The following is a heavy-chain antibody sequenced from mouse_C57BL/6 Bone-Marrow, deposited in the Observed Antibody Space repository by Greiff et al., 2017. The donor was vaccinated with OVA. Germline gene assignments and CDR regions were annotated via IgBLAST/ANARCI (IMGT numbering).Heavy chain of an antibody. D-gene: IGHD4-1*01. CDR3: ARWGGTYYFDY. V-gene: IGHV1-63*01. CDR1: GYTFTNYW. CDR2: IYPGGGYT. Sequence: VQLVESGAELVRPGTSVKMSCKASGYTFTNYWIGWAKQRPGHGLEWIGDIYPGGGYTNYNEKFKGKATLTADKSSSTAYMQFSSLTSEDSAIYYCARWGGTYYFDYWGQGTTLTVSS. J-gene: IGHJ2*01.